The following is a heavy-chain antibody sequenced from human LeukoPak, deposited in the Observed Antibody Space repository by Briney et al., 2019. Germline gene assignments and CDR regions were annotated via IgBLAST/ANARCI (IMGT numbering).Heavy chain of an antibody. Sequence: GGSLRLSCAASGFTVSSNYMSWVRQAPGKGLEWVSAISGSGGSTYYADSVKGRFTISRDNSKNTLYLQMNSLRAEDTAVYYCAKGRPSYYYLDVWGKGTTVIVSS. CDR1: GFTVSSNY. CDR2: ISGSGGST. V-gene: IGHV3-23*01. J-gene: IGHJ6*03. CDR3: AKGRPSYYYLDV.